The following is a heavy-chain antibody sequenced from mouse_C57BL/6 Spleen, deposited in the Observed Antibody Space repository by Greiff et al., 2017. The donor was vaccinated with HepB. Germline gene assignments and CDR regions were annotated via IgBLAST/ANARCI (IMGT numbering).Heavy chain of an antibody. CDR2: ISNGGGST. V-gene: IGHV5-12*01. J-gene: IGHJ1*03. D-gene: IGHD2-3*01. CDR3: ARRGLLWYFDV. Sequence: EVQVVESGGGLVQPGGSLKLSCAASGFTFSDYYMYWVRQTPEKRLEWVAYISNGGGSTYYPDTVKGRFTISRDNAKNTLYLQRSRLKSEDTAMYYCARRGLLWYFDVWGTGTTVTVSS. CDR1: GFTFSDYY.